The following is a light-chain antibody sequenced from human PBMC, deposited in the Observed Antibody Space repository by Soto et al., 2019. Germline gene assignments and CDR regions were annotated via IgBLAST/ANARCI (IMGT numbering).Light chain of an antibody. CDR3: QQFNNWPPIT. Sequence: EIMMTQSPVTLSVSPGERVTLSCRASQSVGSNLAWYQQKPGQAPRLLIYGATTRATGIPARFSASGSGTEFTLTISSLQSEDFAIFYCQQFNNWPPITFGGGTKVEIK. J-gene: IGKJ4*01. V-gene: IGKV3-15*01. CDR1: QSVGSN. CDR2: GAT.